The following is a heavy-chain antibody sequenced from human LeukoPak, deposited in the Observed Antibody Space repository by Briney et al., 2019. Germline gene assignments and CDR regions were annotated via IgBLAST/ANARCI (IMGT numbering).Heavy chain of an antibody. CDR2: IYYSGST. CDR3: ARARGFGELLLYYFDY. D-gene: IGHD3-10*01. Sequence: SETLSLTCTVSGGSISSSSYYWGWIRQPPGKGLEWIGSIYYSGSTYYNPSLKSRVTISVDTSKNQFSLKLSSVTAADTAVYYCARARGFGELLLYYFDYWGQGTLVTVSS. J-gene: IGHJ4*02. V-gene: IGHV4-39*01. CDR1: GGSISSSSYY.